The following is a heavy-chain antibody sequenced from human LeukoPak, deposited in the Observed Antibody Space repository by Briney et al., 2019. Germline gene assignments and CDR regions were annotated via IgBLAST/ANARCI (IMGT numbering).Heavy chain of an antibody. CDR2: INHSGST. J-gene: IGHJ4*02. CDR3: ARAAGVLRFLEWLPLYYFDY. CDR1: GGSFSGYY. D-gene: IGHD3-3*01. Sequence: PETLSLTCAVYGGSFSGYYWSWIRQPPGKGLEWSGEINHSGSTNYNPSLTSRVTISVDTSKNQFSLKLSSVPAADTAVYYCARAAGVLRFLEWLPLYYFDYWGQGTLVTVPS. V-gene: IGHV4-34*01.